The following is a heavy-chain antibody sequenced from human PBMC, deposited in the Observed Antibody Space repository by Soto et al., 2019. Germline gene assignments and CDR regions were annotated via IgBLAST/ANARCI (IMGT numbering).Heavy chain of an antibody. CDR1: GGSISSGGYY. V-gene: IGHV4-31*11. D-gene: IGHD4-4*01. CDR2: IYYSGST. CDR3: ARDRYSNYYYYYGMDV. Sequence: TSETLSLTCAVSGGSISSGGYYWSWIRQHPGKGLEWIGYIYYSGSTYYNPSLKSRVTISVDTSKNQFSLKLSSVTAADTAVYYCARDRYSNYYYYYGMDVWGQGTTVTVS. J-gene: IGHJ6*02.